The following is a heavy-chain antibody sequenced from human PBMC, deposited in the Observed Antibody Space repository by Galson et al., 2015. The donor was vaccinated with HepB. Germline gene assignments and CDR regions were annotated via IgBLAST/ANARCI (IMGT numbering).Heavy chain of an antibody. V-gene: IGHV3-74*01. CDR1: GFTFSLYW. Sequence: SLRLSCAASGFTFSLYWMHWVRQAPGKGLVWVSRIDSDESRTSYADSVKGRFTISRDNGKNTLYLQMNSLRAEETAVYYCARQAGNALDYWGQGTLVTVSS. D-gene: IGHD6-19*01. J-gene: IGHJ4*02. CDR3: ARQAGNALDY. CDR2: IDSDESRT.